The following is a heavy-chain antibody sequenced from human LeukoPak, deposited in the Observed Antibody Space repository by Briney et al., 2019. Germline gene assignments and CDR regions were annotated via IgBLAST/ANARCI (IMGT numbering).Heavy chain of an antibody. CDR1: GYTFSSYG. CDR2: IASYNGNT. V-gene: IGHV1-18*01. Sequence: GASVKVSCSASGYTFSSYGISWVRQAPGQGLEWMGWIASYNGNTKYAQQLQGRVTMTTDTSTGTAYMELRSLRSDDTAVYYCARAGAAAGTPFDYWGQGTLVTVSS. CDR3: ARAGAAAGTPFDY. J-gene: IGHJ4*02. D-gene: IGHD6-13*01.